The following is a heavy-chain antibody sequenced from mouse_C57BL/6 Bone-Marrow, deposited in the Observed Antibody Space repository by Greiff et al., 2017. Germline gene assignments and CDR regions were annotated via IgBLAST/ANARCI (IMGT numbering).Heavy chain of an antibody. Sequence: VKLMESGPGLVQPSQSLSITCTVSGFSLTSYGVHWVRQSPGKGLEWLGVIWSGGSTDYNAAFISRLSISKDNSKSQVFFKMNSLQADDTAIYYCARGDYDSYWYFDVWGTGTTVTVSS. D-gene: IGHD2-4*01. CDR2: IWSGGST. CDR1: GFSLTSYG. V-gene: IGHV2-2*01. CDR3: ARGDYDSYWYFDV. J-gene: IGHJ1*03.